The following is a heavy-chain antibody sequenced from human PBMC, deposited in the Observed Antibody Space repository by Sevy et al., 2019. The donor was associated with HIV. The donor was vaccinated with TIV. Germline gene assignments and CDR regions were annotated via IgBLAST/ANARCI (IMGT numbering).Heavy chain of an antibody. CDR1: GFTFSTYS. V-gene: IGHV3-21*01. CDR2: ISSSSTYI. Sequence: GGSLRLSCAASGFTFSTYSMNWVRQAPGKGLEWVSSISSSSTYIYYADSVKGRFTISRNNAKNSLFLQMNSLRAEDTAVYFCARLDYGDYEITREHYMGVWGKGTTVTVSS. CDR3: ARLDYGDYEITREHYMGV. D-gene: IGHD4-17*01. J-gene: IGHJ6*03.